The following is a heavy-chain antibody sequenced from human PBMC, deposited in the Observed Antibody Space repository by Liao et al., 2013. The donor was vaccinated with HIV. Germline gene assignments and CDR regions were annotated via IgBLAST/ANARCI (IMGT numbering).Heavy chain of an antibody. CDR2: VSATGGT. Sequence: QVQLQESGPGLVKPSATLSLKCTISGGSISSYSWNWIRQSAGRGLEWIGRVSATGGTIYNPSLRSRVTMSVDTSRNEFSLKLSSVTAADTAVYYCARSRVAFDSSGLLDYWGQGTLVTVSS. V-gene: IGHV4-4*07. J-gene: IGHJ4*02. D-gene: IGHD3-22*01. CDR3: ARSRVAFDSSGLLDY. CDR1: GGSISSYS.